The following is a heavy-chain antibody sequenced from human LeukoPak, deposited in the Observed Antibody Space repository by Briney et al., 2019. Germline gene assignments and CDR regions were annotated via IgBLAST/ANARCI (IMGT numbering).Heavy chain of an antibody. Sequence: PGGSLRLSCAASGFTFSSYNMNWVRQAPGKGLEWVSSITSTGSYTFYADSVKGRFTISRDNAKNSLYLQMNSLRAEDTAIHYCARDPYSGSYGDSYYYYMDVWGKGTTVTISS. D-gene: IGHD1-26*01. CDR3: ARDPYSGSYGDSYYYYMDV. CDR1: GFTFSSYN. CDR2: ITSTGSYT. V-gene: IGHV3-21*01. J-gene: IGHJ6*03.